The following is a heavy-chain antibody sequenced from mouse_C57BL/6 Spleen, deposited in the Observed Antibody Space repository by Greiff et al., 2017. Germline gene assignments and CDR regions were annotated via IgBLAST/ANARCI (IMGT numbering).Heavy chain of an antibody. CDR2: INPGSGGT. CDR1: GYAFTNYS. D-gene: IGHD2-13*01. V-gene: IGHV1-54*01. CDR3: ARRYYSDRYYFDY. Sequence: QVQLKQSGAELVRPGTSVKVSCKASGYAFTNYSIEWVKQRPGQGLEWIGVINPGSGGTNYNEKFKGKATLTADKSSSTAYMQLSSLTSEDSAVYFCARRYYSDRYYFDYWGQGTTLTVSS. J-gene: IGHJ2*01.